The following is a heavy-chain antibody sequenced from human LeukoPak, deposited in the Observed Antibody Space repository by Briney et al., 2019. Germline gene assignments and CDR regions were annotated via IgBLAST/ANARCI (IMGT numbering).Heavy chain of an antibody. D-gene: IGHD2-21*02. CDR1: GFTFSSYS. V-gene: IGHV3-21*01. Sequence: GGSLRLSCAASGFTFSSYSMNWVRQAPGKGREWVSSIISSSSYIYYSHSVKGRFTISRDNAKNSLYLQMNSLRAEDTAVYYCARAGGYCGGDCSPGYFQHWGQGTLVTVSS. CDR2: IISSSSYI. J-gene: IGHJ1*01. CDR3: ARAGGYCGGDCSPGYFQH.